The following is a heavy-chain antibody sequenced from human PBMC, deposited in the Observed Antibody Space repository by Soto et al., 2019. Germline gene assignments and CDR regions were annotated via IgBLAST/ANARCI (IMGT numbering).Heavy chain of an antibody. CDR2: ILHIGST. J-gene: IGHJ5*02. CDR3: ASGFDSDGLYNGGHP. V-gene: IGHV4-4*02. CDR1: GGSISTTNW. D-gene: IGHD3-22*01. Sequence: VQLQESGPGLVKPSGTLSLTCTVSGGSISTTNWWSWVRQSPGKGLEWIGEILHIGSTNCNPSLKSRVTISIDKSKNHFSLRLSSVTAADTAVYYCASGFDSDGLYNGGHPWGQGTLVSVSS.